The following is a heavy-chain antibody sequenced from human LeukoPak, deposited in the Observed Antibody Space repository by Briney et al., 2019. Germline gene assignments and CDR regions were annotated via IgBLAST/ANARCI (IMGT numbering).Heavy chain of an antibody. V-gene: IGHV3-23*01. D-gene: IGHD1-26*01. J-gene: IGHJ3*02. CDR2: ISGSGDIT. Sequence: HPGRSLRLSCTASGFTFSIYAMTWVRQAPGKGLEWVSVISGSGDITYYADSVKGRFTISRDNSKNTLYLQMNSLRAEDTAVYYCAKDNGRSGAFDIWGQGTMVTVSS. CDR1: GFTFSIYA. CDR3: AKDNGRSGAFDI.